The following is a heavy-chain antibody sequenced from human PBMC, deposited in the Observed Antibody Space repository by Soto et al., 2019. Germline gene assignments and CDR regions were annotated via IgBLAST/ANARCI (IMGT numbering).Heavy chain of an antibody. J-gene: IGHJ6*02. CDR3: ARHMDCSSTSCYDDYYYGMDV. V-gene: IGHV5-10-1*01. CDR1: GYSFTSYW. Sequence: LKISCKGSGYSFTSYWISWVRQMPGKGLEWMGRIDPSDSYTNYSPSFQGHVTISADKSISTAYLQWSSLKASDTAMYYCARHMDCSSTSCYDDYYYGMDVWGQGTTVTVSS. CDR2: IDPSDSYT. D-gene: IGHD2-2*01.